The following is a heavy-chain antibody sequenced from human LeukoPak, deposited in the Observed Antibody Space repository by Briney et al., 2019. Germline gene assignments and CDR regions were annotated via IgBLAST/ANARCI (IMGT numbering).Heavy chain of an antibody. Sequence: GGSLRLSCAASGFTFSSYGMHCVRQAPGKGREWVAVISYEGSNKYYADSVKGRFTISRDNSKNTLYLQMNSLRAEDTAVYYCANRYSSSVDYWGQGTLVTVSS. J-gene: IGHJ4*02. D-gene: IGHD6-13*01. CDR2: ISYEGSNK. V-gene: IGHV3-30*18. CDR3: ANRYSSSVDY. CDR1: GFTFSSYG.